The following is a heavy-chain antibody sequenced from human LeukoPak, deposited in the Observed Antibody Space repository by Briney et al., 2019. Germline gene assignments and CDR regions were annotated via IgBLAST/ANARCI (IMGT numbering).Heavy chain of an antibody. D-gene: IGHD4-11*01. CDR1: GYSFTSYW. J-gene: IGHJ4*02. V-gene: IGHV5-51*01. CDR3: ARLTTVTTNFDY. CDR2: IYPGDSDT. Sequence: RRGESLKISCKGSGYSFTSYWIGWVRQMPGKGLEWMGIIYPGDSDTRYSPSFQGQVTISADKSISTAYLQWSSLKASDTATYYCARLTTVTTNFDYWGQGTLVTVSS.